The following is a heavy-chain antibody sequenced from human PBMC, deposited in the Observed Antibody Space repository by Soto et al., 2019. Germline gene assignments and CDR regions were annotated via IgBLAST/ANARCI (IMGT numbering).Heavy chain of an antibody. D-gene: IGHD3-9*01. CDR2: IFSNDEK. V-gene: IGHV2-26*01. J-gene: IGHJ4*02. CDR3: ARINDILTGFDY. CDR1: GFSLSNARMG. Sequence: QVTLKESGPVLVKPTETLTLTCTVSGFSLSNARMGVSWIRQPPGKALEWLAHIFSNDEKSYSTSLKSRLTISNDTSKSQVVLTMTNMDPVDTATYYCARINDILTGFDYWGQGTLVTVSS.